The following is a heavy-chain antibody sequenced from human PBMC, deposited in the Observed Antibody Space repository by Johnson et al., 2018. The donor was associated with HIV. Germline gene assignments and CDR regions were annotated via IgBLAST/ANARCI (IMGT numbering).Heavy chain of an antibody. CDR1: GFTFSSYG. J-gene: IGHJ3*01. CDR3: AREYYYGSPGAFDV. CDR2: IRYDGSNK. D-gene: IGHD3-10*01. Sequence: QVQLVESGGGVVQPGGSLRLSCPASGFTFSSYGMHWVRQAPGKGLEWVAFIRYDGSNKYYADSVKGRFTISRDNSKNTLYLQMNSLRAEDTAVYYCAREYYYGSPGAFDVWGQGTMVTVS. V-gene: IGHV3-30*02.